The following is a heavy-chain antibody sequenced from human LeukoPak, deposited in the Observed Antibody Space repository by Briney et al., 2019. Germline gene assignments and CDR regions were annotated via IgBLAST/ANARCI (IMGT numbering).Heavy chain of an antibody. CDR3: ARHPIILTGYYGHDY. CDR2: INHSGST. V-gene: IGHV4-34*01. Sequence: PSETLSLTCAVYGGSFSGYYWSWIRQPPGKGLEWIGEINHSGSTNYNPSLKSRVTISVDTSKNQFSLKLSSVTAADTAVYYCARHPIILTGYYGHDYWGQGTLVTVSS. J-gene: IGHJ4*02. D-gene: IGHD3-9*01. CDR1: GGSFSGYY.